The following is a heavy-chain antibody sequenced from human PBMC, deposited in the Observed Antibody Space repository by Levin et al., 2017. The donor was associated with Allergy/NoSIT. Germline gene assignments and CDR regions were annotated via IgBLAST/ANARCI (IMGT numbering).Heavy chain of an antibody. CDR1: GFSFSSYG. CDR3: ARDDEERLVTGYARFDP. J-gene: IGHJ5*02. D-gene: IGHD1-20*01. Sequence: PSETLSLTCVTSGFSFSSYGFNWVRQAPGEGPEWVSYISRSGSRVEYADSVKGRFTISRDAAKKSLYLQMNSLRAEDTAMYYCARDDEERLVTGYARFDPWGQGTLVTVSS. V-gene: IGHV3-48*04. CDR2: ISRSGSRV.